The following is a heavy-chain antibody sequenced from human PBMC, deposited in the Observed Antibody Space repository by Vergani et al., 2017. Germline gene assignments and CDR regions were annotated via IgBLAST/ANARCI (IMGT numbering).Heavy chain of an antibody. Sequence: QGQLAQSGAEVKKPGSSVKVSCKASGGTFSSNSISWVRQAPGQGLEWMGWINPNSGGTNYAQKFQGRVTMTRDTSISTAYMELSRLRSDDTAVYYCASAVAGYSSGWYVSSYWGQGTLVTVSS. V-gene: IGHV1-2*02. CDR2: INPNSGGT. CDR1: GGTFSSNS. CDR3: ASAVAGYSSGWYVSSY. J-gene: IGHJ4*02. D-gene: IGHD6-19*01.